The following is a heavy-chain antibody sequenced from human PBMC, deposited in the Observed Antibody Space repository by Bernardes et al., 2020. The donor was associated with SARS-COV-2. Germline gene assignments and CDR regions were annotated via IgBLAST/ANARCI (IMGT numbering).Heavy chain of an antibody. D-gene: IGHD3-16*02. CDR2: ISGSGGST. V-gene: IGHV3-23*01. CDR1: GFTFSSYA. J-gene: IGHJ3*02. Sequence: GGSLRLSCAASGFTFSSYAMSWVRQAPGKGLEWVSAISGSGGSTYYADSVKGRFTISRDNSKNTLYLQMNSLRAEDTAVYYCAKDRMITFGGVIAPDDAFDIWGQGTMVTVSS. CDR3: AKDRMITFGGVIAPDDAFDI.